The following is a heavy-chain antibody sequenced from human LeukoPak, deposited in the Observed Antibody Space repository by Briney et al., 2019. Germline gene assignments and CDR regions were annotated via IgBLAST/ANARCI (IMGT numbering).Heavy chain of an antibody. Sequence: GGSLKISCKGSGYSFTTNWIGWVRQMPGKGLEWMGIIYPGDSETRYSPSFQGQVTISADKSITTAYLQWSSLKASDTAMYYCVRSRGYSYGYSYYFDYWGQGTLVTVSS. D-gene: IGHD5-18*01. CDR1: GYSFTTNW. CDR3: VRSRGYSYGYSYYFDY. V-gene: IGHV5-51*01. J-gene: IGHJ4*02. CDR2: IYPGDSET.